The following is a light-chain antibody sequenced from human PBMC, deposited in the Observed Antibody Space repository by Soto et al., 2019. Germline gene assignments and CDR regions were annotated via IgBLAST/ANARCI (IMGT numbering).Light chain of an antibody. CDR2: DAS. CDR3: QQRSNWPPFT. V-gene: IGKV3-11*01. J-gene: IGKJ3*01. CDR1: QSVSSY. Sequence: EIVLTQSPATLSLSPGESATLSCRASQSVSSYLAWYQQKPGQAPRLLIYDASNRATGIPARFSGSGSGTDFTLTISSLEPEDFAFYYCQQRSNWPPFTFGPGTKVDIQ.